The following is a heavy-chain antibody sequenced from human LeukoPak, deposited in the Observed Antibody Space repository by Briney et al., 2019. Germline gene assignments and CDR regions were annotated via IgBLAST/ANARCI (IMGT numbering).Heavy chain of an antibody. D-gene: IGHD2-15*01. CDR2: ISSSSSYI. Sequence: PGGSLRLSCAASGFTFSSYSMNWVRLAPGKGLEWVSSISSSSSYIYYADSVKGRFTISRDNAKNSLYLQMNSLRAEDTAVYYCARSTSGGSFSFDYCGQGTLVTVSS. V-gene: IGHV3-21*01. CDR1: GFTFSSYS. CDR3: ARSTSGGSFSFDY. J-gene: IGHJ4*02.